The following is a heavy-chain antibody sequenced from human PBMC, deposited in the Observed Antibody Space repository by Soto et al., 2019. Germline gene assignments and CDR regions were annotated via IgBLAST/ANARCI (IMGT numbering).Heavy chain of an antibody. D-gene: IGHD2-2*01. CDR1: GYTFTNYA. Sequence: GASVKVSCKASGYTFTNYAMHWVRQAPGQRLEWMGWINAGNGDTKYAQKFQGWVTMTRDTSISTAYMELSRLRSDDTAVYYCARNRGYCSSTSCYGPGGMDVWGQGTTVTVSS. J-gene: IGHJ6*02. CDR3: ARNRGYCSSTSCYGPGGMDV. CDR2: INAGNGDT. V-gene: IGHV1-3*01.